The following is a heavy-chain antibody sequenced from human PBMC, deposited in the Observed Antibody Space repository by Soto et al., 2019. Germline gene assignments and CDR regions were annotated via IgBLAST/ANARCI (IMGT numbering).Heavy chain of an antibody. CDR2: VEHHVRT. J-gene: IGHJ4*02. CDR3: ARGVYGAFLDY. V-gene: IGHV4-59*01. CDR1: GGSMVSYY. Sequence: QVHLQESGPGLLKPSETLSLTCTVSGGSMVSYYWSWIRQTPGKGLEWIAYVEHHVRTEEKPSLASRVTISIDSSQNQFSLKLRSVTPADTGMYFCARGVYGAFLDYWGQGTQVTVSS. D-gene: IGHD3-10*01.